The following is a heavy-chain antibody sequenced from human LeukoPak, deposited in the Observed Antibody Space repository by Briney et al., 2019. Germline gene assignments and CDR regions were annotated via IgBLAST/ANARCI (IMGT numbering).Heavy chain of an antibody. CDR3: ARVVAVTGTPVYYMDV. J-gene: IGHJ6*03. CDR1: GYMFTGYY. V-gene: IGHV1-2*02. Sequence: GASVKVSCKASGYMFTGYYMHWVRQAPGQGLEWMGWINPNSGGTNYPQKFQGRVTMTRDTSISTAYMDLNRLRSDDMAVYYCARVVAVTGTPVYYMDVWGKGTTVTVSS. CDR2: INPNSGGT. D-gene: IGHD6-19*01.